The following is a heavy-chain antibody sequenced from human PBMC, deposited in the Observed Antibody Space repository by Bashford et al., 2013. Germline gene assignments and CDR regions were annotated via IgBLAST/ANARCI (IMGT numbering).Heavy chain of an antibody. CDR3: VKDSLFSSGWQHFDF. CDR2: SHDATSE. Sequence: LRLSVCSFWTHFRGHVXHWSARXQARPGLGGRISHDATSEFYAESVRGRFSIARDNSKNTLYLQMNSLRPEDTAVYYCVKDSLFSSGWQHFDFWGQGVMVTVSS. J-gene: IGHJ4*02. CDR1: THFRGHV. D-gene: IGHD6-19*01. V-gene: IGHV3-30*18.